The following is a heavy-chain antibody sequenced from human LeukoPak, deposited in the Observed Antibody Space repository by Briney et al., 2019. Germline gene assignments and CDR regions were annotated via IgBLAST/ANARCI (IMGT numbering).Heavy chain of an antibody. V-gene: IGHV3-21*01. CDR2: ISSSSSYI. Sequence: PGGSLRPSCAASGFTFSSYSMNWVRQAPGKGLEWVSSISSSSSYIYYADSVKGRFTISRDNAKNSLYLQMNSLRAEDTAVYYCARVGSRYYDSSGYFDYWGQGTLVTVSS. D-gene: IGHD3-22*01. CDR3: ARVGSRYYDSSGYFDY. J-gene: IGHJ4*02. CDR1: GFTFSSYS.